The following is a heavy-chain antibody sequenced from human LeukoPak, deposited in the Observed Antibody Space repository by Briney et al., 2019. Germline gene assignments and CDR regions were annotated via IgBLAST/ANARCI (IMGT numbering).Heavy chain of an antibody. CDR2: ISYDGSNK. CDR3: ARVRDKSGYYSRNKNAFDI. Sequence: GGSLRLSCAASGFTFSSYAMHWVRQAPGKGLEWVAVISYDGSNKYYTDSVEGRFTISRDNSKNTLYLQMDSLRAEDTAVYYCARVRDKSGYYSRNKNAFDIWGQGTMVTVSS. V-gene: IGHV3-30*04. CDR1: GFTFSSYA. J-gene: IGHJ3*02. D-gene: IGHD3-3*01.